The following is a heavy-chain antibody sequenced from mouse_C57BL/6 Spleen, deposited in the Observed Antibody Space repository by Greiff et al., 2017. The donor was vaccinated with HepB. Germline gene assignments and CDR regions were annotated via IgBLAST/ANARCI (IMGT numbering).Heavy chain of an antibody. Sequence: QVQLQQSGAELVRPGTSVKVSCKASGYAFTNYLIEWVKQRPGQGLEWIGVINPGSGGTNYNEKFKGKATLTADKSSSTAYMQLSSLTSEDSAVYFCARDYYGAWFAYWGQGTLVTGSA. V-gene: IGHV1-54*01. J-gene: IGHJ3*01. D-gene: IGHD1-1*01. CDR3: ARDYYGAWFAY. CDR1: GYAFTNYL. CDR2: INPGSGGT.